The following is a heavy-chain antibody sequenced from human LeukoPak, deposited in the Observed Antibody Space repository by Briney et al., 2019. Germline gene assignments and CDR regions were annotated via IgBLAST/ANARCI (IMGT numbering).Heavy chain of an antibody. J-gene: IGHJ4*02. V-gene: IGHV3-74*01. CDR3: VRDMGYYDKV. CDR2: INPDGSST. Sequence: GGSLRLSCAASGFTFSTSWMHWVRQAPGTGLVWVSRINPDGSSTDYADSVKGRFTISRDNAKNTLYLQMNSLRAEDAAVYYCVRDMGYYDKVWGQGTLVTVSS. D-gene: IGHD3-22*01. CDR1: GFTFSTSW.